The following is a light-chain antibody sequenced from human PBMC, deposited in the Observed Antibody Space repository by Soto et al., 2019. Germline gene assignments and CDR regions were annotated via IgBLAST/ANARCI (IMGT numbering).Light chain of an antibody. Sequence: QSVLTQPASVSGSPGQSITISCTGTSSDVGSYNLVSWYQHHPGKAPKLMIYEGSKRPSGVSNRFSGSKSGNTASLTISGLQAEDESDYYCCSYAGNSTFVFGTGTKLTVL. V-gene: IGLV2-23*01. CDR3: CSYAGNSTFV. CDR2: EGS. J-gene: IGLJ1*01. CDR1: SSDVGSYNL.